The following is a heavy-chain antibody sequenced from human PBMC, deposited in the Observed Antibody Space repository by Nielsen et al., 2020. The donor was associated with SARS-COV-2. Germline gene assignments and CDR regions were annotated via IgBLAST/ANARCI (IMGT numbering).Heavy chain of an antibody. J-gene: IGHJ4*02. CDR2: IYYSGST. CDR1: GGSISDYY. CDR3: AREADGGNSDY. Sequence: GSLRLSCTVSGGSISDYYWSWIRQPPGKGLEWIGYIYYSGSTYYNPSLKSRVTISVDTSKNQFSLKLSSVTAADTAVYYCAREADGGNSDYWGQGTLVTVSS. V-gene: IGHV4-59*12. D-gene: IGHD4-23*01.